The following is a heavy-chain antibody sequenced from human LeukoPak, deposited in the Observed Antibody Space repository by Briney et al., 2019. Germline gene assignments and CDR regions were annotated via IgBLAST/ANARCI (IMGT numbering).Heavy chain of an antibody. CDR3: ASSGSYYQALGY. D-gene: IGHD1-26*01. V-gene: IGHV4-39*07. CDR1: GGSISSGIYY. J-gene: IGHJ4*02. Sequence: SETLSLTCTVSGGSISSGIYYWGWIRQPPGKGLEWIGNIFYRGSTNYNPSLKSRVTISVDTSKSQFSLKLSSVTAADTAVYYCASSGSYYQALGYWGQGTLVTVSS. CDR2: IFYRGST.